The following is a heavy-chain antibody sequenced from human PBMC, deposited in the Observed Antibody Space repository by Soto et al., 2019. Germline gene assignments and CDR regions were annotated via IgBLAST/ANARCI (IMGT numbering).Heavy chain of an antibody. J-gene: IGHJ3*02. Sequence: GGARRLSWAASGFTLSSYAMNLARKAVGKGREWVSAISGSGGSTYYADSVKGRFTISRDNSKNTLYLQMNSLRAEDTAVYYCAKAGSSSPDAFDIWSQGTMVTVSS. CDR3: AKAGSSSPDAFDI. D-gene: IGHD6-13*01. CDR1: GFTLSSYA. CDR2: ISGSGGST. V-gene: IGHV3-23*01.